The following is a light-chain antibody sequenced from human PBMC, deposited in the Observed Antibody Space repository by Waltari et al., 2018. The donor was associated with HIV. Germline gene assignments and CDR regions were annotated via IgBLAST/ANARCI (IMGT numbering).Light chain of an antibody. J-gene: IGLJ2*01. CDR2: RNN. CDR1: SSNIGSNF. Sequence: SVPTQSPSASGTPGQRVTISCSGSSSNIGSNFVSWYQQLPGTAPKLPMHRNNRRPSGVPDRFSGSKAGTSASLAISGLRSEDEADYYCAACDDSLSGPGIFGGGTKLTVL. V-gene: IGLV1-47*01. CDR3: AACDDSLSGPGI.